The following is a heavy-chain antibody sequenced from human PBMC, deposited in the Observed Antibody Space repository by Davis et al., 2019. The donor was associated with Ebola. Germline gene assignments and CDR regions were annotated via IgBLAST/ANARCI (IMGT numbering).Heavy chain of an antibody. Sequence: GSLRLSCTVSGGSISGYYWSWIRQPAGKGLEWIGRIYTSGSTNYNPSLKSRVTMSVDTPKNQFSLKLSSVTAADTAVYYCARGLLQGWGCAFDIWGQGTMATVSS. CDR1: GGSISGYY. CDR3: ARGLLQGWGCAFDI. CDR2: IYTSGST. D-gene: IGHD2/OR15-2a*01. V-gene: IGHV4-4*07. J-gene: IGHJ3*02.